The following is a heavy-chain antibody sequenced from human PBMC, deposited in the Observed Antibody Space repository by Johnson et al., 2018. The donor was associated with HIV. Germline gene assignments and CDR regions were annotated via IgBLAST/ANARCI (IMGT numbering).Heavy chain of an antibody. CDR3: AREGGGSLDDAFDI. D-gene: IGHD1-26*01. CDR2: ISWNSGSI. V-gene: IGHV3-9*01. J-gene: IGHJ3*02. Sequence: VQLVESGGGLVQPGRSLRLSCAASGFTFDDYAMHWVRQAPGKGPEWVSGISWNSGSIGYADSVKGRFTISRDNAKNSLYLQMNSLRAEDTALYYCAREGGGSLDDAFDIWGQGTMVTVSS. CDR1: GFTFDDYA.